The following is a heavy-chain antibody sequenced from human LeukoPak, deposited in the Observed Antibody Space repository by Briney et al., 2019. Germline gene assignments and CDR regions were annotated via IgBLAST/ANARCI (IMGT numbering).Heavy chain of an antibody. D-gene: IGHD3-10*01. J-gene: IGHJ4*02. CDR3: ARGPYGSGSYY. CDR1: GGSISSGDYY. CDR2: IYYSGTT. V-gene: IGHV4-30-4*01. Sequence: SETLSLTCTVSGGSISSGDYYWSWIRQPPGKGLEWIGYIYYSGTTYYNPSLKSRVTISVDTSKNQFSLKLTSVTAADTTVYFCARGPYGSGSYYWGQGTLVTVSS.